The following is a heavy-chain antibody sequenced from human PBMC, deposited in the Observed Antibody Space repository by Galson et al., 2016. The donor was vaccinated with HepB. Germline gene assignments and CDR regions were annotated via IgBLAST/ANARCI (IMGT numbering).Heavy chain of an antibody. CDR2: ISGSSTTI. CDR1: GLTFSSYS. Sequence: SLRLSCAASGLTFSSYSMNWVRQAPGKGLEIISYISGSSTTIHYADSVKGRFPISRDNARNSLYLQMNSLRHEDTGVYYCARESSITFVTYYYGMDVWGQGTTVTVSS. D-gene: IGHD3-16*01. CDR3: ARESSITFVTYYYGMDV. J-gene: IGHJ6*02. V-gene: IGHV3-48*02.